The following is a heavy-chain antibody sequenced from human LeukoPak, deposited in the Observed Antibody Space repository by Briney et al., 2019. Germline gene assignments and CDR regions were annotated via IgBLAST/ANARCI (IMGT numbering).Heavy chain of an antibody. CDR1: GGSISSSSYY. D-gene: IGHD3-10*01. J-gene: IGHJ5*02. V-gene: IGHV4-39*07. CDR3: ASSPSAYYYGSGSYS. CDR2: IYYSGST. Sequence: SETLSLTCTVSGGSISSSSYYWGWIRQPPGKGLEWIGSIYYSGSTYYNPSLKSRVTISVDTSKNQFSLKLSSVTAADTAVYYCASSPSAYYYGSGSYSWGQGTLVTVSS.